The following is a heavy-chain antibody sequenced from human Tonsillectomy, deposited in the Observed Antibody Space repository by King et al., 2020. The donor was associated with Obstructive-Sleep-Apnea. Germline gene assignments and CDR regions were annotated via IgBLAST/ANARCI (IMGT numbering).Heavy chain of an antibody. D-gene: IGHD6-13*01. CDR2: TYYRSKWFY. CDR1: GDSVFSNSAT. V-gene: IGHV6-1*01. Sequence: VQLQQSGPGLVKPSHTLSLTCALSGDSVFSNSATWNWIRQSPSRGLEWLGRTYYRSKWFYDYALSVKTRITINPDTSKNQFSLQLDSVTPEDTAIYFCARDSTAGILMTYYVYGLDV. J-gene: IGHJ6*01. CDR3: ARDSTAGILMTYYVYGLDV.